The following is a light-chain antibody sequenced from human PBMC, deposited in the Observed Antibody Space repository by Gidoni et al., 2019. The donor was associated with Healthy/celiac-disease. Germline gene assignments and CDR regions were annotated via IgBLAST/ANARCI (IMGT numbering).Light chain of an antibody. CDR3: QQRSDWPPWT. V-gene: IGKV3-11*01. J-gene: IGKJ1*01. CDR1: QSVSSN. Sequence: IVMQQPGATLSLSQGERAPLSCRARQSVSSNLAWYQQQPGQDPRLLIYDASNRATGVPAVFSGSGSCTNFSLPISSLLPDDFAVYYYQQRSDWPPWTFGRGTKVEIK. CDR2: DAS.